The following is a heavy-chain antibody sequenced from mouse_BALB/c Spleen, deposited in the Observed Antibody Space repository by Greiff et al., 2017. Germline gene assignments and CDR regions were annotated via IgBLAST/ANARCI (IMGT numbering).Heavy chain of an antibody. V-gene: IGHV1-69*02. J-gene: IGHJ4*01. CDR3: TNYVGGAMDY. CDR2: IYPSDSYT. Sequence: QVQLQQPGAELVRPGASVKLSCKASGYTFTSYWINWVKQRPGQGLEWIGNIYPSDSYTNYNQKFKDMATLTVDKSSSTAYMQLSSPTSEDSAVYYCTNYVGGAMDYWGQGTSVTVSS. CDR1: GYTFTSYW. D-gene: IGHD1-1*01.